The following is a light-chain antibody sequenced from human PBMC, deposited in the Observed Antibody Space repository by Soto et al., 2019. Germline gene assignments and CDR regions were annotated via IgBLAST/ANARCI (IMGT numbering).Light chain of an antibody. CDR3: QSYDATNQV. CDR2: EDN. Sequence: NFMLTQPHSGSESPGKTVTISCTRSSGSIASNYVQWYQQRPGSSPTTVIYEDNQRPSGVPDRFSGSIDSSSNSASLTISGLETEDEADYDCQSYDATNQVFGGGTKLTVL. J-gene: IGLJ3*02. CDR1: SGSIASNY. V-gene: IGLV6-57*01.